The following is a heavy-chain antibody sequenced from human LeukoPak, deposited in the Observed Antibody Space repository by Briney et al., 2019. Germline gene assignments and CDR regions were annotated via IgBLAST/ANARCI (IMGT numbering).Heavy chain of an antibody. V-gene: IGHV1-2*02. D-gene: IGHD3-3*01. CDR2: INPNSGGT. CDR3: ARDRSGYPYSTYFFDY. Sequence: ASVKVSCKASGYTFTGYYMHWVRQAPGQGLEWMGWINPNSGGTNYAQNVQGRVTMTTDTFTSTAYMELRSLRSDDTAVYYCARDRSGYPYSTYFFDYWGQGTLVTVSS. CDR1: GYTFTGYY. J-gene: IGHJ4*02.